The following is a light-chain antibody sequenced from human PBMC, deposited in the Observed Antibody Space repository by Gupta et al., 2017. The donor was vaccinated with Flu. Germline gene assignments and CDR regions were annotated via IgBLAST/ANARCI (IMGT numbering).Light chain of an antibody. CDR1: QSIINY. J-gene: IGKJ1*01. Sequence: DIQMTQSPSSLSASVGDRVTITCRASQSIINYLNWYQQKPGKAPILLIYNASSLQSGVQSKFSGSGSGTDFTLTISRLQPEDFAAYYCQQTYNTSWTFGQGTKVEVK. CDR2: NAS. V-gene: IGKV1-39*01. CDR3: QQTYNTSWT.